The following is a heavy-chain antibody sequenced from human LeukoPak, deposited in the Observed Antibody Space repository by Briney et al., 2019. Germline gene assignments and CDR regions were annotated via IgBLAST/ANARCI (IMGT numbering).Heavy chain of an antibody. Sequence: ASVKVSCKASGYTFTSYYMHWVRQAPGQGLEWMGIINPSGGSTSYAQKFQGRVTMTRDMSTSTVYMELSSLRSEDTAVYYCARDPAWYRSSWNYFDYWGQGTLVTVSS. J-gene: IGHJ4*02. V-gene: IGHV1-46*01. CDR3: ARDPAWYRSSWNYFDY. CDR2: INPSGGST. D-gene: IGHD6-13*01. CDR1: GYTFTSYY.